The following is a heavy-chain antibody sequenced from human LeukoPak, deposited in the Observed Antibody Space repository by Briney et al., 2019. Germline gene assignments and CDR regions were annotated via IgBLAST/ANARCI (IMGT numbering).Heavy chain of an antibody. Sequence: SETLSLTCTVSGGSVSSGSYYWSWIRQPPGKGLEWIGYIYYSGSTNYNPSLKSRVTISVDTSKNQFSLKLSSVTAADTAVYYCARDSDYYGMDVWGQGTTVTVSS. D-gene: IGHD3-10*01. CDR3: ARDSDYYGMDV. J-gene: IGHJ6*02. V-gene: IGHV4-61*01. CDR2: IYYSGST. CDR1: GGSVSSGSYY.